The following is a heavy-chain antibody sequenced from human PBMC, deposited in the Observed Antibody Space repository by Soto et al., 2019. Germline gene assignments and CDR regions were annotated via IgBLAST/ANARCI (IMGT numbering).Heavy chain of an antibody. CDR2: ISYDGSNK. V-gene: IGHV3-30*18. Sequence: PGGSLRLSCAASGFTFSSYGMHWVRQAPGKGLEWVAVISYDGSNKYYADSVKGRFTISRDNSKNTLYLQMNSLRAEDTAVYYCAKDLGIGYSSSYYYGMDVWGQGTTVTVSS. CDR1: GFTFSSYG. J-gene: IGHJ6*02. D-gene: IGHD6-13*01. CDR3: AKDLGIGYSSSYYYGMDV.